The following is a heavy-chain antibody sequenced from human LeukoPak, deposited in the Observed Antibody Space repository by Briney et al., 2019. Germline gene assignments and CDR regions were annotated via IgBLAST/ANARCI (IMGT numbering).Heavy chain of an antibody. CDR2: IPYDGSDQ. CDR3: AREGGYSYDRRHYYYHMDV. V-gene: IGHV3-30*06. D-gene: IGHD5-18*01. J-gene: IGHJ6*03. CDR1: GLPFSSNT. Sequence: PGRSLRLSCAASGLPFSSNTMHWVRQAPGKGPEWVAAIPYDGSDQTYADSVKGRFTISRDNSKNTLYLQMNSLRVEDTAVYFCAREGGYSYDRRHYYYHMDVWGKGTTVTVSS.